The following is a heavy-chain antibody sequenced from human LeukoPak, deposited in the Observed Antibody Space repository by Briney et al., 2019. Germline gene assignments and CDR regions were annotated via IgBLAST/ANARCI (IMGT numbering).Heavy chain of an antibody. Sequence: GESLKISCKGSGYSFTSYWISWVRQMPGKGLEWMGRIDPSDSYTNYSPSFQGHVTISADKSISTAYLQWSSLKASDTAMYYCARQGTMIVVENAFDIWGXGTMVTVSS. CDR2: IDPSDSYT. CDR3: ARQGTMIVVENAFDI. CDR1: GYSFTSYW. D-gene: IGHD3-22*01. V-gene: IGHV5-10-1*01. J-gene: IGHJ3*02.